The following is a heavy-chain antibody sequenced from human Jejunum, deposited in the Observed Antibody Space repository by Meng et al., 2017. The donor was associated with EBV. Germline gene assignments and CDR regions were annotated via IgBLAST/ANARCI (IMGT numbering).Heavy chain of an antibody. CDR2: YYNSGST. CDR3: ARQGPSGRTFDY. J-gene: IGHJ4*02. CDR1: GGSISSSSYY. Sequence: QVPLQESGPGLVKPSETLSLTCTVSGGSISSSSYYWCWIRQPPGKGLEWIGNYYNSGSTYYNPSLKSRVTISVDTSKNQFSLKLISVTAADTAAYYCARQGPSGRTFDYWGQGTLVTVSS. V-gene: IGHV4-39*01. D-gene: IGHD1-26*01.